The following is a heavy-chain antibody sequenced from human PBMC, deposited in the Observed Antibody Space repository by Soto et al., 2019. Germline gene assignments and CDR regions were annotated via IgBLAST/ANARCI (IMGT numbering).Heavy chain of an antibody. D-gene: IGHD2-15*01. V-gene: IGHV4-31*03. J-gene: IGHJ6*02. CDR3: ARAVLGYCSGGSCPSPDYYYYGMDV. Sequence: QVQLQESGPGLVKPSQTLSLTCTVSGGSISSGGYYWSWIRQHPGKGLEWIGYIYYSGSTYYNPSLKRRVTISVDTSKNQFSLKLSSVTAADTAVYYCARAVLGYCSGGSCPSPDYYYYGMDVWGQGTTVTVSS. CDR2: IYYSGST. CDR1: GGSISSGGYY.